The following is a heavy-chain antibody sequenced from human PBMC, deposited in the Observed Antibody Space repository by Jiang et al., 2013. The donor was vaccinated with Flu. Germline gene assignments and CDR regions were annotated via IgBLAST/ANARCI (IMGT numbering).Heavy chain of an antibody. Sequence: VESGAEVKKPGASVKVSCKASGYTFTSYDINWVRQATGQGLEWMGWMNPNSGNTGYAQKFQGRVTMTRNTSVSTAYMELSSLRSEDTAVYYCARGHMVATPYYYGMDVWGQGTTVTVSS. CDR3: ARGHMVATPYYYGMDV. D-gene: IGHD5-12*01. CDR1: GYTFTSYD. V-gene: IGHV1-8*02. J-gene: IGHJ6*02. CDR2: MNPNSGNT.